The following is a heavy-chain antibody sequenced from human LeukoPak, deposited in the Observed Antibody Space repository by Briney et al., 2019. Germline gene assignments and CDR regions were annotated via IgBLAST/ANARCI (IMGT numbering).Heavy chain of an antibody. D-gene: IGHD6-13*01. J-gene: IGHJ4*02. Sequence: GGSLRLSCAASGFTFINYEMYWVRQAPGKGLEWVSYISSSSGTTKYYADSVKGRFTISRDNAKNSLYLQMNSLRADGTAVYYCARALPSSWYYFDYWGQGTLVTVSS. V-gene: IGHV3-48*03. CDR3: ARALPSSWYYFDY. CDR2: ISSSSGTTK. CDR1: GFTFINYE.